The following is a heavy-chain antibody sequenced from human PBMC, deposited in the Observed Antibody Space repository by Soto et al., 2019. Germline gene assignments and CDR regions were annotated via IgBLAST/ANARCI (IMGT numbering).Heavy chain of an antibody. Sequence: TSETLSLTCAVYGGSFSGYYWSWIRQPPGKGLEWIGEINHSGSTNYNPSLKSRVTISVDSSKNQFSLKLSSVTAADTAVYYCARWATAYYYGMDVWGQGTTVTVSS. J-gene: IGHJ6*02. CDR1: GGSFSGYY. D-gene: IGHD4-4*01. CDR2: INHSGST. V-gene: IGHV4-34*01. CDR3: ARWATAYYYGMDV.